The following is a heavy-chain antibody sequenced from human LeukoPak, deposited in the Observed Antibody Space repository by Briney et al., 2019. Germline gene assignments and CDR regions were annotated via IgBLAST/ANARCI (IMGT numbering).Heavy chain of an antibody. CDR3: AKGVRTGTTLDY. V-gene: IGHV3-9*01. CDR2: ISWNSGSI. D-gene: IGHD1-1*01. J-gene: IGHJ4*02. Sequence: GRSLRLSCAASGFTFDDYAMHWVRQAPGKGLEWVSGISWNSGSIGYADSVKGRFTISRDNAKNSLYLQMNSLRAEDTALYYCAKGVRTGTTLDYWGQGTLVTVSS. CDR1: GFTFDDYA.